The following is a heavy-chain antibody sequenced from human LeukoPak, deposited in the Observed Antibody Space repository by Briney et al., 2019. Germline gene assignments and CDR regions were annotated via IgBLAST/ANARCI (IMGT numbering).Heavy chain of an antibody. CDR3: ASPYSYGPWNAFDI. J-gene: IGHJ3*02. Sequence: GGPLRLSCAASGFSFSSYAMHWVRQAPGKGLEYVSAISRNGDSTYYTNSVKGRFIISRDNSKNTLYLQMGSLRAEDMAVYYCASPYSYGPWNAFDIWGPGTMVTVSS. CDR1: GFSFSSYA. CDR2: ISRNGDST. D-gene: IGHD5-18*01. V-gene: IGHV3-64*01.